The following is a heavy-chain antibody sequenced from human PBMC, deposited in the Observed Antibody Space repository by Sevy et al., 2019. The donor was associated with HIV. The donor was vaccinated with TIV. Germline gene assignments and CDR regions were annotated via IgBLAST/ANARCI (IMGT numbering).Heavy chain of an antibody. J-gene: IGHJ4*02. V-gene: IGHV3-11*01. CDR1: GFTFSDYY. CDR2: ISSSGSNI. D-gene: IGHD3-10*01. CDR3: SGDFDRGVRGSTSGY. Sequence: GGSLRLSCAASGFTFSDYYMSWIRQAPGKGLEWVSYISSSGSNIYYADYVKGRFTVSRDNGKNSMYLQMNSLIAEDTALYYCSGDFDRGVRGSTSGYWGQGTLVTVSS.